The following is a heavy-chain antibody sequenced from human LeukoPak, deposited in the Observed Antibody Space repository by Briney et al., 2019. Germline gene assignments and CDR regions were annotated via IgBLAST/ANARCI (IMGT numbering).Heavy chain of an antibody. D-gene: IGHD3-22*01. CDR3: ARPFRDMYYYDSSGYYFFDY. Sequence: ASVKVSCKASGYTFTSYAMHWVRQAPGQRLEWMGWINAGNGNTKYSQEFQGRVTITRDTSASTAYMELSSLRSEDTAVYYCARPFRDMYYYDSSGYYFFDYWGQGTLVTVSS. CDR1: GYTFTSYA. J-gene: IGHJ4*02. V-gene: IGHV1-3*01. CDR2: INAGNGNT.